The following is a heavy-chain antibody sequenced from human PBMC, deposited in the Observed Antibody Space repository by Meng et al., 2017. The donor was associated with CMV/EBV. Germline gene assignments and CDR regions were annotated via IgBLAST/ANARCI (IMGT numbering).Heavy chain of an antibody. D-gene: IGHD5-18*01. Sequence: SETLSLTCTVSGGSVSSGSYYWSWIRQPPGKGLEWIGYIYYSGSTNYNPSLKRLVTISVDTSKNQFSLRLSSVTAAATAVYYCAGVDTDMGAPFGCWGQGTLVTVSS. V-gene: IGHV4-61*01. CDR1: GGSVSSGSYY. J-gene: IGHJ4*02. CDR2: IYYSGST. CDR3: AGVDTDMGAPFGC.